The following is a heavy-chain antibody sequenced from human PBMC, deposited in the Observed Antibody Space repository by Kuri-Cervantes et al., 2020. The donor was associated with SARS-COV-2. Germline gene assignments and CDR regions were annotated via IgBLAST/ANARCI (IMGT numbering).Heavy chain of an antibody. CDR1: GYTFTSYG. Sequence: SVKVSCKASGYTFTSYGISWVRQAPGQGLEWMGGIIPIFGTANYAQKFQGRVTTTADEYTSTAYMELSSLRSEDTAVYYCARSIAAPYGDYYYYYGMDVWGQGTTVTVSS. J-gene: IGHJ6*02. CDR3: ARSIAAPYGDYYYYYGMDV. V-gene: IGHV1-69*13. D-gene: IGHD6-6*01. CDR2: IIPIFGTA.